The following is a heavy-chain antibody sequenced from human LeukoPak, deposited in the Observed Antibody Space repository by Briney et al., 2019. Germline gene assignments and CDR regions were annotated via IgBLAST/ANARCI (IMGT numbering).Heavy chain of an antibody. CDR2: IWYDGSNK. Sequence: PGGSLRLSCAASGFTFSSYGMHWVRQAPGKGLEWVAVIWYDGSNKYYADSVKGRFTISRDNSKNTLYLQMNSLRAEDTAVYYCARVYCGGDCYREYYYYYYMDVWGKGTTVTVSS. D-gene: IGHD2-21*02. J-gene: IGHJ6*03. CDR1: GFTFSSYG. CDR3: ARVYCGGDCYREYYYYYYMDV. V-gene: IGHV3-33*01.